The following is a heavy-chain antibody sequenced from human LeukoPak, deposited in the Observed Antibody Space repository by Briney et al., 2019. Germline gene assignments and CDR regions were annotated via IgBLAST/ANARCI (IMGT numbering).Heavy chain of an antibody. J-gene: IGHJ4*02. V-gene: IGHV3-23*01. Sequence: GGSLRLSCAASGFTFSSYAMSWVRQAPGKGLEWVSAISGSGGSTYYADSVKGRFTISRDNSKNTLYLQMNSLRAEDTAVYYCAKTYYDSSGYYVEYYFDYWGQGTLVTVSS. D-gene: IGHD3-22*01. CDR2: ISGSGGST. CDR1: GFTFSSYA. CDR3: AKTYYDSSGYYVEYYFDY.